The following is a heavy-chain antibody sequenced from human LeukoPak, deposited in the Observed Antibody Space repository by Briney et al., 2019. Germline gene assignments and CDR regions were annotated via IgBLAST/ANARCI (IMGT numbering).Heavy chain of an antibody. D-gene: IGHD5-12*01. CDR3: ARSQYSEYDYEL. Sequence: PSQTLSLTCTVSGGSISSGGYYWSWIRQPPGKGLEWIGYLYYSGSTDYNPSLKSRVTISVDTSKNQFSLKLKSVTAADTAVYYCARSQYSEYDYELWVQGTLVTVSS. J-gene: IGHJ4*02. CDR2: LYYSGST. CDR1: GGSISSGGYY. V-gene: IGHV4-61*08.